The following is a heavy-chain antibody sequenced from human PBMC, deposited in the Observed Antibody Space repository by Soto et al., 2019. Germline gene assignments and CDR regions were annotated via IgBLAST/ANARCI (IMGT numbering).Heavy chain of an antibody. CDR3: AQDSHLLPWGKLGSHVDY. CDR1: GFTFSSYA. D-gene: IGHD3-16*01. CDR2: ISGSGGST. Sequence: EVQLLESGGGLVQPGGSLRLSCAASGFTFSSYAMSWVRQAPGKGLEWVSAISGSGGSTYYADSVKGRFTISRDNSKIRLYLQMNSLRAEDTGVYYCAQDSHLLPWGKLGSHVDYWGQGTLVTVSS. V-gene: IGHV3-23*01. J-gene: IGHJ4*02.